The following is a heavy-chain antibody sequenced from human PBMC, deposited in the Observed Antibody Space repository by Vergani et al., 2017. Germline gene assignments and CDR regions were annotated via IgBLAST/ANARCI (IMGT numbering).Heavy chain of an antibody. Sequence: EVQLLESGGGLVQPGGSLRLSCAASGFTFSSYAMSWVRQAPGKGLEWVSAISGSGGSTYYADSVKGQFTISRDNSKNTLYLQMNSLRAEDTAVYYCACYDYVWGSYRCDYWGQGTLVTVSS. CDR1: GFTFSSYA. J-gene: IGHJ4*02. CDR2: ISGSGGST. D-gene: IGHD3-16*02. V-gene: IGHV3-23*01. CDR3: ACYDYVWGSYRCDY.